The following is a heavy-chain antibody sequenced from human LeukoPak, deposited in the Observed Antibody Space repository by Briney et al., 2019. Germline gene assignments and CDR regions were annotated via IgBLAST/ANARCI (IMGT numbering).Heavy chain of an antibody. CDR2: IIPIFGTA. J-gene: IGHJ4*02. CDR1: GGTFSSYA. CDR3: ARGGDFWSGPEFDY. Sequence: SVKVSCKASGGTFSSYAISWVRQAPGQGLEWMGGIIPIFGTANHAQKFQGRVTITTDESTSTAYMELSSLRSEDTAVYYCARGGDFWSGPEFDYWGQGTLVTVSS. V-gene: IGHV1-69*05. D-gene: IGHD3-3*01.